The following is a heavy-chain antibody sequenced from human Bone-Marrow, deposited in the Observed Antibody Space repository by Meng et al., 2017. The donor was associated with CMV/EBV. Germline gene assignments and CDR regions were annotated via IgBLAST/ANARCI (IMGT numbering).Heavy chain of an antibody. V-gene: IGHV3-30-3*01. CDR3: ARGDIVVVPAAPFDY. CDR1: GFTFSSYA. J-gene: IGHJ4*02. D-gene: IGHD2-2*01. Sequence: GESLKISCAAFGFTFSSYAMHWVRQAPGKGLEWMAVISYDGSNKYYADSVKGRFTISRDNSKNTLYLQMNSLRAEDTAVYYCARGDIVVVPAAPFDYWGQGTLVTVSS. CDR2: ISYDGSNK.